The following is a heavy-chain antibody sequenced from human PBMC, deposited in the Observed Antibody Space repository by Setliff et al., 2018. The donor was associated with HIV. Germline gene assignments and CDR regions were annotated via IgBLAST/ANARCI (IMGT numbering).Heavy chain of an antibody. D-gene: IGHD3-10*01. CDR1: GFTFSSYA. CDR2: ITNSGSDT. Sequence: ETLSLSCAGSGFTFSSYAMSWVRQAPGKGLEWVSVITNSGSDTYHADSVKGRFTISRDKSKNTVYLQMNSLRAEDTATYYCAKVFGTSPLVGYFDLWGRGTRVTVSS. V-gene: IGHV3-23*01. CDR3: AKVFGTSPLVGYFDL. J-gene: IGHJ2*01.